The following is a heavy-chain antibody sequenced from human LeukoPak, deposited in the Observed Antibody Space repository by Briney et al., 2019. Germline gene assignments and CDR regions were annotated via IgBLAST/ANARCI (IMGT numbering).Heavy chain of an antibody. Sequence: GGSLRLSCAASGFTFSSYAMHWVRQAPGKGLEWVAVISYDGSNKYYADSVKGRFTISRDNSKNTLYLQMNSLRAEDTAVYYCARDLDYDYVWGRPLYWGREPLVSVSS. J-gene: IGHJ4*02. V-gene: IGHV3-30*04. CDR2: ISYDGSNK. CDR3: ARDLDYDYVWGRPLY. CDR1: GFTFSSYA. D-gene: IGHD3-16*01.